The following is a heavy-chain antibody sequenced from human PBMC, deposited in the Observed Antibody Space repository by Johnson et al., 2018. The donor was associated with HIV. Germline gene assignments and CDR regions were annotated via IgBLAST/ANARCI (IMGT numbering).Heavy chain of an antibody. J-gene: IGHJ3*02. V-gene: IGHV3-30-3*01. CDR3: AREGNWNYVLAFDI. D-gene: IGHD1-7*01. CDR1: GFSFSSYP. CDR2: ISSDGSKT. Sequence: QVQLVESGGGVVQPGRSLRLSCAASGFSFSSYPMHWVRQAPGKGLEWVTVISSDGSKTYYADSVKGRFTISRDNSKNTLYLQMNSLRAEDTAVYYCAREGNWNYVLAFDIWGQGTMVTVSS.